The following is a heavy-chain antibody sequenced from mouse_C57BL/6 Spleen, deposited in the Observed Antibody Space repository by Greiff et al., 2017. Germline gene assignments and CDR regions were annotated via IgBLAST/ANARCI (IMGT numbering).Heavy chain of an antibody. J-gene: IGHJ3*01. Sequence: QVQLQQPGAELVRPGSSVKLSCKASGYTFTSYWMHWVKQRPIQGLEWIGNIDPSDSDTHYNQKFKDKATLTVDKSSSTAYMQLSSLTSEDSAVYYCARSGYDYDVAWFAYWGQGTLVTVSA. CDR3: ARSGYDYDVAWFAY. D-gene: IGHD2-4*01. CDR2: IDPSDSDT. CDR1: GYTFTSYW. V-gene: IGHV1-52*01.